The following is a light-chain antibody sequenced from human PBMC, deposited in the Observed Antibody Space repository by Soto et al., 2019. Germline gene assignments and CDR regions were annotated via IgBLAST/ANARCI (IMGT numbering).Light chain of an antibody. CDR2: GAS. Sequence: EIVMTQSPATLSVSPGERATLSCRASQSVSSNLAWYQQKPGQAPRLLIYGASTRATGIPARFSGSGSGTDFTLTISSLQPEDFATYYCQQLNSYPFLTFGGGTKVDIK. J-gene: IGKJ4*01. CDR3: QQLNSYPFLT. V-gene: IGKV3-15*01. CDR1: QSVSSN.